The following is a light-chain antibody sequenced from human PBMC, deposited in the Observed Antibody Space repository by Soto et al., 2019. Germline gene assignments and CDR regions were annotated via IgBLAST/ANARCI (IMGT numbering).Light chain of an antibody. J-gene: IGLJ1*01. CDR1: RSDVGGYNY. CDR2: EVS. V-gene: IGLV2-14*01. Sequence: QSALTQPASVSGSPGQSITISCTGTRSDVGGYNYVSWYQQHPGKAPKLMIYEVSNRPSGVSNRFSGSKSGNTASLTISGLLAEDEADYYCSSYTSSSTPYVFGTGTKLTVL. CDR3: SSYTSSSTPYV.